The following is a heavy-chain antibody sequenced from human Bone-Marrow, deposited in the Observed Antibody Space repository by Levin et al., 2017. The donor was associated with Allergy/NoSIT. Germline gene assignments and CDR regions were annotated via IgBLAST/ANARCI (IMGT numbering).Heavy chain of an antibody. CDR3: ARSSSSGWYLDYYMDV. Sequence: SCTVSGGSISSSSYYWGWIRQPPGKGLEWIGSIYYSGSTYYNPSLKSRVTISVDTSKNQFSLKLSSVTAADTAVYYCARSSSSGWYLDYYMDVWGKGTTVTVSS. J-gene: IGHJ6*03. D-gene: IGHD6-19*01. CDR1: GGSISSSSYY. CDR2: IYYSGST. V-gene: IGHV4-39*01.